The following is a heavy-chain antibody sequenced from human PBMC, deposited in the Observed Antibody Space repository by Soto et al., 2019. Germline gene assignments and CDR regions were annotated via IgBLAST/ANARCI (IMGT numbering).Heavy chain of an antibody. J-gene: IGHJ1*01. Sequence: SETLSLTCTVSGASISSYYWGWLRQSPGRGLEWIGYSGSTNYNPSLKSRVTISLNTSKNQFSLKLSSVTAADTAVYYCARGEAAEYFQHWGQGTLVTVSS. CDR1: GASISSYY. CDR3: ARGEAAEYFQH. CDR2: SGST. V-gene: IGHV4-59*01.